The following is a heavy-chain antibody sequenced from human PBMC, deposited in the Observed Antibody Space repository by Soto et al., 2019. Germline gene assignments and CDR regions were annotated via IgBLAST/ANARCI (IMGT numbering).Heavy chain of an antibody. J-gene: IGHJ5*02. CDR1: GASISSYY. V-gene: IGHV4-59*01. Sequence: ASETLSLTCTVSGASISSYYWTWIRQPPGKGLEWIGYIYYSGSTNYNPSLKSRVTISVDTSKNQFSLKLSSVTAADTAVYYCARENIVVVPAAIWFDPWGQGTLVTVSS. D-gene: IGHD2-2*01. CDR2: IYYSGST. CDR3: ARENIVVVPAAIWFDP.